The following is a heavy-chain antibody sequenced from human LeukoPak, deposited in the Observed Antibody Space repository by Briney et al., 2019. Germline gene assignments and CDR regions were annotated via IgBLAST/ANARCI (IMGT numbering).Heavy chain of an antibody. D-gene: IGHD6-19*01. CDR2: INPNSGGT. CDR3: ARVVAVTDTPVYYMDV. V-gene: IGHV1-2*02. CDR1: GYMFTGYY. Sequence: ASVKVSCKASGYMFTGYYMHWVRQAPGQGLEWMGWINPNSGGTNYAQKFQGRVTMTRDTSISTAYMDLNRLRSDDTAVYYFARVVAVTDTPVYYMDVWGKGTTVTVSS. J-gene: IGHJ6*03.